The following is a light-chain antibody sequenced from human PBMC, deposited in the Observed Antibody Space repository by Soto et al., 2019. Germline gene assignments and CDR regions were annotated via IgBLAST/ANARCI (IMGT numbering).Light chain of an antibody. J-gene: IGKJ1*01. CDR3: QQYNNWPST. Sequence: EIVLTHSPATLSVSPWERATLSSRASQSVSSNLAWYQQKPGQAPRLLIYGASTRATGIPARFSGSGSGTEFTLTISSLQSEDFAVYYCQQYNNWPSTFGQGTKVDIK. V-gene: IGKV3-15*01. CDR1: QSVSSN. CDR2: GAS.